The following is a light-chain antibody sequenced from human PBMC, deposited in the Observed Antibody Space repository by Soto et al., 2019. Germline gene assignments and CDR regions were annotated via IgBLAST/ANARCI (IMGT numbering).Light chain of an antibody. CDR3: QQCSKWPLT. CDR2: DAA. CDR1: QCVSTS. V-gene: IGKV3-11*01. J-gene: IGKJ4*01. Sequence: IMLTQDPATLHLSPGQIDTLHCRSSQCVSTSLAWYQQKSGQAPSLLIYDAANRATVIPARFSGSGSGTDVTLTISSLEPEDFAVYYCQQCSKWPLTFGGGTKVEIK.